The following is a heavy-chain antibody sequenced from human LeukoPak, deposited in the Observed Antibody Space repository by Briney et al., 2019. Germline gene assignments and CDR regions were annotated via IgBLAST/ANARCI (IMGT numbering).Heavy chain of an antibody. Sequence: ASVKVSCKASGGTFSSYAISWVRQAPGQGLEWMGGIIPIFGTANYAQKFQGRVTITADESTSTAYMELSSLRSEDTAVYYCAIPFPIRYGDRDHDALDIWGQGTMVTVSS. CDR1: GGTFSSYA. D-gene: IGHD4-17*01. CDR3: AIPFPIRYGDRDHDALDI. J-gene: IGHJ3*02. V-gene: IGHV1-69*13. CDR2: IIPIFGTA.